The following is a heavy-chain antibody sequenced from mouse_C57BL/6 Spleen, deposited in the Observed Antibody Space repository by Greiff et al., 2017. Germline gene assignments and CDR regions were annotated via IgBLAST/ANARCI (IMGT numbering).Heavy chain of an antibody. CDR2: IDPETGGT. CDR1: GYTFTDYE. V-gene: IGHV1-15*01. J-gene: IGHJ4*01. CDR3: TKMGGSSSYAMDY. Sequence: VQLQESGAELVRPGASVTLSCKASGYTFTDYEMHWVKQTPVHGLEWIGAIDPETGGTAYNQKFKGKAILTADKSSSTAYMELRSLTSEDSAVYYCTKMGGSSSYAMDYWGQGTSVTVSS. D-gene: IGHD1-1*01.